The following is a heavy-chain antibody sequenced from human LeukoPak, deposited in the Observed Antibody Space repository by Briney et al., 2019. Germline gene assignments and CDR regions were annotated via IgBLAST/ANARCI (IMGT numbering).Heavy chain of an antibody. V-gene: IGHV4-34*01. D-gene: IGHD6-19*01. CDR3: ARSNTPGIAVAGTGFEY. CDR1: GGSFSGYY. J-gene: IGHJ4*02. Sequence: SETLSLTCAVYGGSFSGYYWSWIRQPPGKGLEWIGEINHSGSTNHNPSLKSRVTISVDTCKNRFSLKVSCVPAADTAVYYCARSNTPGIAVAGTGFEYWGQGTLVTVSS. CDR2: INHSGST.